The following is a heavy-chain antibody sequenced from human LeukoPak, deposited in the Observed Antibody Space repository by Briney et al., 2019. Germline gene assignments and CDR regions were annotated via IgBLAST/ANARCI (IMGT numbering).Heavy chain of an antibody. J-gene: IGHJ3*02. Sequence: SVKVSCKASGFTFTSSAMQWVRQARGQRLEWIGWIVVGSGNTNYAQKFQERVTITRDMSTSTAYMELSSLRSEDTAVYYSAADRYGDYGDAFDIWGQGRMVTVSS. CDR2: IVVGSGNT. CDR3: AADRYGDYGDAFDI. V-gene: IGHV1-58*02. D-gene: IGHD4-17*01. CDR1: GFTFTSSA.